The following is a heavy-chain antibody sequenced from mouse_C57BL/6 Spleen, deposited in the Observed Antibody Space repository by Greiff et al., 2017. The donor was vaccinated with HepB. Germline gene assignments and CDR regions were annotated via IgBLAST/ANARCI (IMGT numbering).Heavy chain of an antibody. CDR3: ARGGGYGSSWDY. D-gene: IGHD1-1*01. J-gene: IGHJ2*01. CDR2: INPGSGGT. Sequence: VKVVESGAELVRPGTSVKVSCKASGYAFTNYLIEWVKQRPGQGLEWIGVINPGSGGTNYNEKFKGKATLTADKSSSTAYMQLSSLTSEDSAVYFCARGGGYGSSWDYWGQGTTLTVSS. V-gene: IGHV1-54*01. CDR1: GYAFTNYL.